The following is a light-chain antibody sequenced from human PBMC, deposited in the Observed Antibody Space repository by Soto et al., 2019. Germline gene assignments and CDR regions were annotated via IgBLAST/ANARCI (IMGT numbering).Light chain of an antibody. CDR3: QQRSNWPLMYT. CDR2: DAS. CDR1: QSVRSY. J-gene: IGKJ2*01. Sequence: EIVLTQSPATLSLSPGERATLSCRASQSVRSYLAWYQQKPGQAPRLLIYDASNRATGIPARFSGSGSETDFTLTISSLEPEDVAIYYCQQRSNWPLMYTFGQGTKLEIK. V-gene: IGKV3-11*01.